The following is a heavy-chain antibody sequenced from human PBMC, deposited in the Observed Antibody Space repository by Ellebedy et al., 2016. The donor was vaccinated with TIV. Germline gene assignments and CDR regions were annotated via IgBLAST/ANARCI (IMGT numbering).Heavy chain of an antibody. CDR3: ARSGYCSGGSCYSGAFDI. Sequence: ASVKVSCKASGYTFTSCGISWVRQAPGQGLEWMGWISAYNGNTNYAQKLQGRVTMTTDTSTSTAYMELRSLRSDDTAVYYCARSGYCSGGSCYSGAFDIWGQGTMVTVSS. CDR1: GYTFTSCG. CDR2: ISAYNGNT. D-gene: IGHD2-15*01. J-gene: IGHJ3*02. V-gene: IGHV1-18*01.